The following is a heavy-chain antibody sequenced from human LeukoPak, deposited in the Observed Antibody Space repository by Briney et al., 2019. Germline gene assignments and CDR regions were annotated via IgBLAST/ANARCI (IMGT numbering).Heavy chain of an antibody. Sequence: GASVKVSCKASGGTFSSYAISWVRQAPGQGLEWMGRIIPILGIANYAQKFQGRVTITADKSTSTAYMELSSLRSEDTAVYYCARDSLTEGTIIETTDAMWGQGTLVTVSS. D-gene: IGHD5-12*01. CDR1: GGTFSSYA. CDR3: ARDSLTEGTIIETTDAM. CDR2: IIPILGIA. J-gene: IGHJ4*02. V-gene: IGHV1-69*04.